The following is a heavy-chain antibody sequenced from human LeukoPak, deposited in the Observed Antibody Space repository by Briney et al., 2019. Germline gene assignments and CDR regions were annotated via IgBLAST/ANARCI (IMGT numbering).Heavy chain of an antibody. CDR3: AKALVGEQYYFDY. V-gene: IGHV3-9*01. CDR2: ISWNSGSI. CDR1: GFTFDDYA. D-gene: IGHD1-26*01. Sequence: GGSLRLSWAASGFTFDDYAMHWVRQAPGKGLEWVSGISWNSGSIGYADSVKGRFTISRDNAKNSLYLQMNSLRAEDTALYYCAKALVGEQYYFDYWGQGTLVTVSS. J-gene: IGHJ4*02.